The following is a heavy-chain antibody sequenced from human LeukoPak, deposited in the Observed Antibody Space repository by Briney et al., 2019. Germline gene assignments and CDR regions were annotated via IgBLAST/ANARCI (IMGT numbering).Heavy chain of an antibody. CDR2: IYYSGST. V-gene: IGHV4-38-2*02. CDR1: GYSISSGYY. J-gene: IGHJ4*02. D-gene: IGHD5-24*01. Sequence: SETLSLTCTVSGYSISSGYYWGWIRQPPGKGLEWIGSIYYSGSTYYNPSLKSRVTISVDTSKNQFSLKLTSITAADTAVYYCARVRGGTYNHYFDYWGQGTLVTVSS. CDR3: ARVRGGTYNHYFDY.